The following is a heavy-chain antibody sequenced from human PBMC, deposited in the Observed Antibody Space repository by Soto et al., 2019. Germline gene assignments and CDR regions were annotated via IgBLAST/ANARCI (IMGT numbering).Heavy chain of an antibody. CDR1: GGSISSGGYY. Sequence: QVQLQESGPGLVKPSQTLSLTCTVSGGSISSGGYYWSWIRQHPGKGLEWSGYIYYSGSTHYNAALERGVTRAVEPSKYRCTLKRSSVTFAGTAVDYSARTPGYWGQGTLVSASS. CDR2: IYYSGST. J-gene: IGHJ4*02. CDR3: ARTPGY. V-gene: IGHV4-31*03.